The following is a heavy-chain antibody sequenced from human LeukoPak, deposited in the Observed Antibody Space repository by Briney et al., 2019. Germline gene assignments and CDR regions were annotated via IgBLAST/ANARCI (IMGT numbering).Heavy chain of an antibody. CDR3: AKDITFDSSSHKYFQH. V-gene: IGHV3-74*01. J-gene: IGHJ1*01. D-gene: IGHD6-13*01. CDR2: INSDGINT. CDR1: GFTFSNYW. Sequence: GGSLRLSCAASGFTFSNYWMHWVRQAPGKGLVWVPRINSDGINTSYADSVKGRFTISRDNAKNTLNLQMNSLRAEDTALYYCAKDITFDSSSHKYFQHWGQGTLVTVSS.